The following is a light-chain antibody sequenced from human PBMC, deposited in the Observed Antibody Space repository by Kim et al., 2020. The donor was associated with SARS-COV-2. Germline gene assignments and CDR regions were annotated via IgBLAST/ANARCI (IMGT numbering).Light chain of an antibody. CDR2: EVN. Sequence: GQSVTISCTGTSSDVGAYIYVSWYQHHPGKAPKVMIYEVNKRPSGVPDRFSGSKSGNTASLTVSGLQAEDEADYYCVSYAGNNILVFGGGTQLTVL. CDR1: SSDVGAYIY. CDR3: VSYAGNNILV. J-gene: IGLJ2*01. V-gene: IGLV2-8*01.